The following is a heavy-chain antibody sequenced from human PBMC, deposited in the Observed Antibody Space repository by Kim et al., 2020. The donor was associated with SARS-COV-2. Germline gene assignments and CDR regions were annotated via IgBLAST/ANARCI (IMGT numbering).Heavy chain of an antibody. V-gene: IGHV3-48*03. J-gene: IGHJ6*02. CDR1: GFTFSNYE. Sequence: GGSLRLSCAASGFTFSNYELNWVRQAPGKGLAWVASISSSGSTIYYADSVKGRFTISRDNAKNFLFLQMSSLRAEDTAVYYCAPHGGVYYSYGMDVWGPG. CDR2: ISSSGSTI. D-gene: IGHD3-16*01. CDR3: APHGGVYYSYGMDV.